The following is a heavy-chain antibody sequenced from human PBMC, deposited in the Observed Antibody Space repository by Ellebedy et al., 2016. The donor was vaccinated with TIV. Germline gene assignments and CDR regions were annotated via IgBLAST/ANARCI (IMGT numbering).Heavy chain of an antibody. CDR2: ISSSGHTI. CDR3: TRGFGSSGVKDY. Sequence: PGGSLRLSCATSGFTFSSYSMTWVRQAPGKGLDWISYISSSGHTIYYADSVQGRFTVSRDDAKNSLYLQMKGLRDEDTAVYYCTRGFGSSGVKDYWGQGSRVSVAS. J-gene: IGHJ4*02. CDR1: GFTFSSYS. V-gene: IGHV3-48*02. D-gene: IGHD3-10*01.